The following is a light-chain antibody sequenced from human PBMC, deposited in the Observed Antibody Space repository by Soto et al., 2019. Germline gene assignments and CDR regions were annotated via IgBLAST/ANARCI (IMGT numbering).Light chain of an antibody. CDR3: QQYYSPWT. V-gene: IGKV4-1*01. CDR2: WAS. J-gene: IGKJ1*01. CDR1: LSVLYSSNNKNY. Sequence: DIVMTQSPDSLAVSLGERATINCKSSLSVLYSSNNKNYLAWYQQKPGQPPKLLIYWASTRESGVPDRFSGSGSGTDFTLTNSSLQARDVAVYYCQQYYSPWTFGQWTKVEIK.